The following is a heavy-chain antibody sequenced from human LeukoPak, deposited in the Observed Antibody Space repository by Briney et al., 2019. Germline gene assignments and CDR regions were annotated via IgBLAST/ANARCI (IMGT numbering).Heavy chain of an antibody. V-gene: IGHV3-9*01. D-gene: IGHD1-26*01. CDR3: AKDINAVGATTAAFDI. CDR2: ISWNSGSI. J-gene: IGHJ3*02. CDR1: GFTFDDYA. Sequence: GGSLRLSCAASGFTFDDYAMHWVRQAPGKGLEWVSGISWNSGSIGYADSVKGRFTISRDNAKNSLYLQMNSLRAEDTALYYCAKDINAVGATTAAFDIWGQGTMVTVSS.